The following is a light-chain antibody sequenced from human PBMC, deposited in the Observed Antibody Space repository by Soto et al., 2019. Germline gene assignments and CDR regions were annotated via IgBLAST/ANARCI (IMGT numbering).Light chain of an antibody. CDR3: SSYTSSSTLV. CDR2: DVS. Sequence: QSALTQPASVSGSPGQSITISCTGTSSDVGDYNYVSWYQQHPGKAPKLMIYDVSNRPSGVSNCFSGSKSGNTASLTVSGLQAEDEADYYSSSYTSSSTLVFGGGTKLTVL. J-gene: IGLJ2*01. CDR1: SSDVGDYNY. V-gene: IGLV2-14*01.